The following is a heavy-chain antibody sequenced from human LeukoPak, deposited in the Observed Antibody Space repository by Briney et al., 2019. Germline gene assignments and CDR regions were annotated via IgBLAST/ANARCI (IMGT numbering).Heavy chain of an antibody. D-gene: IGHD6-19*01. CDR3: AREDSSGWYKAFDI. Sequence: PSETLSLTCTVSGGSISSYYWSWIRQPPGKGLEWIGYIYYSGSTNYNPSLKSRVTISVDTSKNQFSLKLSSVTAADTAVYYCAREDSSGWYKAFDIWGQGTMVTASS. CDR1: GGSISSYY. J-gene: IGHJ3*02. V-gene: IGHV4-59*01. CDR2: IYYSGST.